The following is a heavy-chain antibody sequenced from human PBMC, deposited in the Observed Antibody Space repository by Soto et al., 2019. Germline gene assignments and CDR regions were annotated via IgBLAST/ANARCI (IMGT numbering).Heavy chain of an antibody. J-gene: IGHJ5*02. Sequence: PSETLSLTCAVYGGSFSGYYWSWIRQPPGKGLEWIGEINHSGSTNYNPSLKSRVTISVDTSKNQFSLKLSSVTAADTAVYYCAREAYDSSGYLIHRVNWFDPWGQGTLVTVSS. CDR2: INHSGST. D-gene: IGHD3-22*01. CDR1: GGSFSGYY. V-gene: IGHV4-34*01. CDR3: AREAYDSSGYLIHRVNWFDP.